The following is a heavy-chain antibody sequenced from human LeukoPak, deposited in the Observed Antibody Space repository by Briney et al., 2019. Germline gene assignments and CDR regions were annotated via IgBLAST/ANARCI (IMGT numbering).Heavy chain of an antibody. CDR3: AREENGGAYNSDWGGGYYYYGMDV. Sequence: PGGSLRLSCAASGFTVSSNYMNWVRQAPGKGLEWVSLIYSGGITYYADSVKGRFTISRDNSKNTLYLQMNSLRAEDTAVYYCAREENGGAYNSDWGGGYYYYGMDVWGPGTTVTVSS. J-gene: IGHJ6*02. D-gene: IGHD6-19*01. CDR2: IYSGGIT. CDR1: GFTVSSNY. V-gene: IGHV3-66*01.